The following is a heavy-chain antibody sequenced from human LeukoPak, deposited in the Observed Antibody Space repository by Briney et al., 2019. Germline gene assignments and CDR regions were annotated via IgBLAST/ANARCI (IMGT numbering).Heavy chain of an antibody. CDR1: GFTFSRYS. J-gene: IGHJ6*02. V-gene: IGHV3-21*01. CDR3: ARDFDDSQGV. Sequence: PGGSLRLSCAGSGFTFSRYSMNWVRQAPGKGLEWVSSISGSSTYIYYADSVKGRFTISRDNAKNSLYLQMNSLRADDTDVYYCARDFDDSQGVWGHGTTVTVSS. CDR2: ISGSSTYI. D-gene: IGHD2-15*01.